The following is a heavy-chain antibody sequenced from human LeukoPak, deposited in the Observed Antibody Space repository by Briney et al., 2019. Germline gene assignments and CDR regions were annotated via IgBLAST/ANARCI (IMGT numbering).Heavy chain of an antibody. V-gene: IGHV3-48*01. D-gene: IGHD1-26*01. CDR2: ISSSSTLI. CDR1: GFFFSDYT. J-gene: IGHJ5*02. Sequence: GGSLRLSCTASGFFFSDYTMNWIRQAPGKGLEWVSSISSSSTLISYADSVKGRFTISRDNAKNSMYLQMNSLRAEDTAVYYCARVTYRVSPSPFDPWGQGTLVTVSS. CDR3: ARVTYRVSPSPFDP.